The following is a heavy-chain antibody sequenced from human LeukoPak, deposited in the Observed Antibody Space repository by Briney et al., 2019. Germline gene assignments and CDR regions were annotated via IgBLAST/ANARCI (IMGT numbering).Heavy chain of an antibody. Sequence: ASVKVSCKASGYIFTNYGITWVRQAPGQGLEWMGWISAYNGHTNYALRFQGRVTMTRDTSTTTSYMELRSLTPDDTAMYYCARGYTHRMYYSEGGDAFDIWGQGTMVTVSS. CDR2: ISAYNGHT. J-gene: IGHJ3*02. D-gene: IGHD3-22*01. CDR3: ARGYTHRMYYSEGGDAFDI. CDR1: GYIFTNYG. V-gene: IGHV1-18*01.